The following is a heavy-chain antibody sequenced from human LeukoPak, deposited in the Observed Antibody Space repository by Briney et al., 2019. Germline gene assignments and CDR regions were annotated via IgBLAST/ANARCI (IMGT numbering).Heavy chain of an antibody. CDR3: TREGTFSSSAPFDY. CDR2: IRSKTYGGTT. V-gene: IGHV3-49*04. D-gene: IGHD6-6*01. Sequence: GSLRLSCTASGFTFGDYAMNWVRQAPGKGLEWLGFIRSKTYGGTTEYAASVKGRGTISRDDSKNIAYLEMNSLQTEDTAMYYCTREGTFSSSAPFDYWGQGTLVTVSS. J-gene: IGHJ4*02. CDR1: GFTFGDYA.